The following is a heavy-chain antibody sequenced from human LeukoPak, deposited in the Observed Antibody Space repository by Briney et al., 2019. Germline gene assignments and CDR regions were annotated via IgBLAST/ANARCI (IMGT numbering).Heavy chain of an antibody. Sequence: GGSLRLSCAASGFTFSSDGMHWVRQAPGKGLEWVAVIWYDGSNKYYADSVKGRFTISRDNSKNTLYLQMNSLRAEDTAVYYCAKDLRRYNWNDGDWFDPWGQGTLVTVSS. CDR1: GFTFSSDG. V-gene: IGHV3-33*06. CDR3: AKDLRRYNWNDGDWFDP. D-gene: IGHD1-1*01. J-gene: IGHJ5*02. CDR2: IWYDGSNK.